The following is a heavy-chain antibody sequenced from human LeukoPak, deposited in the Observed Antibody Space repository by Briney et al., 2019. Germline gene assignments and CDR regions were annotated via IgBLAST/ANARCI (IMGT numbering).Heavy chain of an antibody. CDR1: GGTFNNYA. D-gene: IGHD6-13*01. CDR2: ITPIFGTA. J-gene: IGHJ4*02. Sequence: GASVKVSCKASGGTFNNYAISWVRQAPGQGLEWMGGITPIFGTANYAQKFQGRVTITADESTSTAYMELSSLRSEDTAVYYCVRVSSAGYRSTWYPGGLDYWGKGTLVTVSS. V-gene: IGHV1-69*13. CDR3: VRVSSAGYRSTWYPGGLDY.